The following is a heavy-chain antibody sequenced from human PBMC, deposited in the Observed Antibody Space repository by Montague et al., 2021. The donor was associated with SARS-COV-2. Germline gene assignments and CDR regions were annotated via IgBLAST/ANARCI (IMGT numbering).Heavy chain of an antibody. CDR3: ARHGYYETYDAFDI. V-gene: IGHV4-39*01. D-gene: IGHD3-22*01. CDR1: GGSISSSNYY. Sequence: SETLSLTSTVSGGSISSSNYYWGWIRQPPGKGLEWIVSIYYTGSTYYNPSLKSRVTISVDTSKNQFSLKLISVAAADTAVYYCARHGYYETYDAFDIWGQGTMVTVSS. CDR2: IYYTGST. J-gene: IGHJ3*02.